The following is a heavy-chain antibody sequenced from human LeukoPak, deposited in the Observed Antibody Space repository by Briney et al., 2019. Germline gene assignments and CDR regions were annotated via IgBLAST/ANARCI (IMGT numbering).Heavy chain of an antibody. CDR2: INHSGST. V-gene: IGHV4-34*01. CDR1: GGSFSGYY. J-gene: IGHJ4*02. CDR3: ARGTDYYGSGSYVDY. Sequence: SETLSLTCAVYGGSFSGYYWSWIRQPPGKGLEWIGEINHSGSTNYNPSLKSRVTISVDTSKNQFSPKLSSVTAADTAVCYRARGTDYYGSGSYVDYWGQGTLVTVSS. D-gene: IGHD3-10*01.